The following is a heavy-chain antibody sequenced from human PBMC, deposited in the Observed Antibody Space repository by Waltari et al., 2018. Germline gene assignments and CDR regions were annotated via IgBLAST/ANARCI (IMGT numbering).Heavy chain of an antibody. CDR1: GFNFGSNG. Sequence: QVQLVQSGAEVKKPGASVKVSCKASGFNFGSNGITWVRLATGQGLEWMGLIIPLGGITSYAEKFQGRVTISADTSTTTVYMQLSSLRSDDTAVYYCARGRNYYGLDSWGQGVVVTVSS. CDR3: ARGRNYYGLDS. V-gene: IGHV1-69*10. J-gene: IGHJ6*02. CDR2: IIPLGGIT.